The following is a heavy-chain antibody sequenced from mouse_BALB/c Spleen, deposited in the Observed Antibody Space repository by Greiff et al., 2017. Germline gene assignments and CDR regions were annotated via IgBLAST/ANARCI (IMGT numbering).Heavy chain of an antibody. CDR3: AREEKTYGNYPYAMDY. V-gene: IGHV2-6-7*01. CDR2: IWGDGST. D-gene: IGHD2-1*01. Sequence: VQLKESGPGLVAPSQSLSITCTVSGFSLTGYGVNWVRQPPGKGLEWLGMIWGDGSTDYNSALKSRLSISKDNSKSQVFLKMNSLQTDDTARYYCAREEKTYGNYPYAMDYWGQGTSVTVSS. CDR1: GFSLTGYG. J-gene: IGHJ4*01.